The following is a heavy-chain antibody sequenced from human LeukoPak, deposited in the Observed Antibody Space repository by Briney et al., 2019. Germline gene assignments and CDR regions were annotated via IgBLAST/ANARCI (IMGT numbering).Heavy chain of an antibody. J-gene: IGHJ3*02. D-gene: IGHD3-22*01. CDR1: GFTFSSYA. Sequence: PGGSLRLSCAASGFTFSSYAMSWVRQAPGKGLEWVSAISGSGGSTYYADSVKGRFTISRDNSQNTLYLQMNSLRAEDTAVYYCAKTGDYFDSSGYYRPDAFDIWGRGTMVTVSS. CDR3: AKTGDYFDSSGYYRPDAFDI. V-gene: IGHV3-23*01. CDR2: ISGSGGST.